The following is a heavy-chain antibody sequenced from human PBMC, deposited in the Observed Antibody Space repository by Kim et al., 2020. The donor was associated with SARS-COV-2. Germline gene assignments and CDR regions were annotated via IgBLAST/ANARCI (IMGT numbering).Heavy chain of an antibody. CDR1: GFTFSNAW. J-gene: IGHJ4*02. V-gene: IGHV3-15*01. Sequence: GGSLRLSCAASGFTFSNAWMSWVRQAPGKGLEWVGRIKSKTDGGTTDYAAPVKGRFTISRDDSKNTLYLQMNSLKTEDTAVYYCTTDLPSYYDSSGSDYWGQGTLVTVSS. CDR2: IKSKTDGGTT. CDR3: TTDLPSYYDSSGSDY. D-gene: IGHD3-22*01.